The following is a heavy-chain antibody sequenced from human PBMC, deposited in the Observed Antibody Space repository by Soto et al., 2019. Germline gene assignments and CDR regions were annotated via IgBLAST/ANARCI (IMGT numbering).Heavy chain of an antibody. CDR2: IYHSGST. Sequence: QLQLQESGSGLVKPSQTLSLTCAVSGGSISSGGYSWSWIRQPPGKGLEWIGYIYHSGSTYYNPTLKSRDNISIDRSKNQFSRKLSGVTAADTAVYYCARGNWIRYGDNDWGVYLDYWGQGTLVTVSS. CDR3: ARGNWIRYGDNDWGVYLDY. CDR1: GGSISSGGYS. D-gene: IGHD4-17*01. V-gene: IGHV4-30-2*01. J-gene: IGHJ4*02.